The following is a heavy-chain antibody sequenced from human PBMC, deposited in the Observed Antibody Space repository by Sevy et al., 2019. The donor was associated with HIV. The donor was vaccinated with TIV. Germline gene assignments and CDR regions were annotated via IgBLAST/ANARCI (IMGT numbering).Heavy chain of an antibody. V-gene: IGHV3-48*02. CDR3: AGDHGDYGRGYYYYYGMDV. Sequence: GGSLRLSCAASGFTFSSYSMNWVRQAPGKGLEWVSYISSSSSTIYYADSVKGRFTISRDNAKNSLYLQMNSLRDEDTAVYYCAGDHGDYGRGYYYYYGMDVWGQGTTVTVSS. CDR2: ISSSSSTI. J-gene: IGHJ6*02. D-gene: IGHD4-17*01. CDR1: GFTFSSYS.